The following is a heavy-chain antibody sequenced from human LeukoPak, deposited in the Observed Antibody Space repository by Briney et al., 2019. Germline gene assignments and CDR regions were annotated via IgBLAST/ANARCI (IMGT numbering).Heavy chain of an antibody. Sequence: GGSLRLSCAASGFTFSSYSMNWVRQAPGKGLEWVSIISGNGINTYYADSVKGRFTISRDDSKNTLYLQMNSLRAEDTAIYYCARGVSDWGQETLVTVAS. V-gene: IGHV3-23*01. CDR3: ARGVSD. CDR1: GFTFSSYS. CDR2: ISGNGINT. J-gene: IGHJ4*02. D-gene: IGHD3-16*01.